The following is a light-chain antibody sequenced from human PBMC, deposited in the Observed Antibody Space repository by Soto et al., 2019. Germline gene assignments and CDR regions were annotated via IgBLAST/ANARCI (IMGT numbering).Light chain of an antibody. CDR2: DAS. CDR3: QQYNSYSVT. V-gene: IGKV1-5*01. CDR1: QSSSTW. J-gene: IGKJ4*01. Sequence: DIQMTQSPSTLSASVGDRVTITCRASQSSSTWLAWYQQKPGKAPKLLIYDASSLESGVPSTFSGSGSGTEFTLTISSLQPDDFATYYCQQYNSYSVTFGGGTKVENK.